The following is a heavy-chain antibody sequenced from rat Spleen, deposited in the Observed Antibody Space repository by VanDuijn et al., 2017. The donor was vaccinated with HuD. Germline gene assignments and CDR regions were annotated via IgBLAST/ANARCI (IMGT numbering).Heavy chain of an antibody. Sequence: QVQLKESGPGLVQPSQTLSLTCTVSGFSLTNNGVIWVRQPPGKGLEWMGRMRYNGDTSYNSALKSRLSISRDTSKNQVFLKMNSLQTDDTGTYYCTRHNSGYWYFDCWGPGTMVTVSS. D-gene: IGHD4-3*01. J-gene: IGHJ1*01. CDR1: GFSLTNNG. CDR2: MRYNGDT. V-gene: IGHV2-63*01. CDR3: TRHNSGYWYFDC.